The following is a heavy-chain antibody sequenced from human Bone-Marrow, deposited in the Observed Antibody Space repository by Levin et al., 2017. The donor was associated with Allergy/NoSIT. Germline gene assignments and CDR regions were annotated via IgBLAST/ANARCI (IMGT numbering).Heavy chain of an antibody. J-gene: IGHJ6*02. V-gene: IGHV4-59*08. CDR2: IYHSGST. D-gene: IGHD2-8*01. Sequence: SETLSLTCSVSGASISSYYWSWIRQPPGKGLEWIGYIYHSGSTNYNPSLESRVTISVDTSKNQFSLKLNSVTAADTAMYYCARQRGYCTDGICYGGGYFKMDVWGQGTTVTVSS. CDR1: GASISSYY. CDR3: ARQRGYCTDGICYGGGYFKMDV.